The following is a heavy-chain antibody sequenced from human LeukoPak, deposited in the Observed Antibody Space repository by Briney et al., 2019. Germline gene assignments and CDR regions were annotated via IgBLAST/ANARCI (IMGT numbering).Heavy chain of an antibody. Sequence: GGSLRLSCAASGFTFSSFWMHWVRHAPGQGPVWVSGIKADGSDTRYADSVKGRFTISRDNAKSTLYLQMNSLRAENTAMYYCARDFKDVSPWGPGTLVTVSS. V-gene: IGHV3-74*01. CDR1: GFTFSSFW. CDR3: ARDFKDVSP. CDR2: IKADGSDT. J-gene: IGHJ5*02.